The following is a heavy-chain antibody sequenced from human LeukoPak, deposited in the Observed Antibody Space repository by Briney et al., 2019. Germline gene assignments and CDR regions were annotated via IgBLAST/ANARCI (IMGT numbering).Heavy chain of an antibody. V-gene: IGHV4-31*03. CDR1: GGSISSGGYY. Sequence: PSQTLSLTCTVSGGSISSGGYYWSWIRQPPGKGLEWIGYIYYSGSTYYNPSLKSRVTISVDTSKIQFSLKLSSVTAADTAVYYCARGSLWFGENGMDGWGQGTTVTVSS. D-gene: IGHD3-10*01. J-gene: IGHJ6*02. CDR3: ARGSLWFGENGMDG. CDR2: IYYSGST.